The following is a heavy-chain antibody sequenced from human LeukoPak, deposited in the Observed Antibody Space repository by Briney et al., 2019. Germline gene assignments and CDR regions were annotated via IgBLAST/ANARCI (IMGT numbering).Heavy chain of an antibody. D-gene: IGHD2-2*01. CDR2: IYHSGST. CDR3: ARESVVPAARRAFDI. V-gene: IGHV4-4*02. J-gene: IGHJ3*02. Sequence: EIYHSGSTNYNPSLKSRVTISVDKSKNQFSLKLSSVTAADTAVYYCARESVVPAARRAFDIWGQGTMVTVSS.